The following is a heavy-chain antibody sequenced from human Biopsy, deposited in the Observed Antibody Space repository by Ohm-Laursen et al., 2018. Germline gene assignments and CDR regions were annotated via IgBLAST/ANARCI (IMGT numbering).Heavy chain of an antibody. CDR3: ARGPHSGSHSCFDY. D-gene: IGHD1-26*01. J-gene: IGHJ4*02. Sequence: SVKVSCKASGCTFINYAISWVRQAPGQGLEWMGGINPMFGTANYAQMFQGRGTISADESTSTSYMELSSLTTEDTAIYYCARGPHSGSHSCFDYWGRGTLVTVSS. CDR1: GCTFINYA. V-gene: IGHV1-69*13. CDR2: INPMFGTA.